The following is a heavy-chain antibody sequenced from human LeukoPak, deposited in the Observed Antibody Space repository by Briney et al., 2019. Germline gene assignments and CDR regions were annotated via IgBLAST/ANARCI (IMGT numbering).Heavy chain of an antibody. CDR3: ARDRYSYGYGWYYYGMDV. CDR2: IYYSGST. V-gene: IGHV4-59*01. Sequence: SETLSLTCTVSGGSISSYYWSWIRQPPGKGLEWIGYIYYSGSTNYNPSLKSRVTISVDTSKNQFSLKLSSVTAADTAVYYCARDRYSYGYGWYYYGMDVRGQGTTVTVSS. D-gene: IGHD5-18*01. CDR1: GGSISSYY. J-gene: IGHJ6*02.